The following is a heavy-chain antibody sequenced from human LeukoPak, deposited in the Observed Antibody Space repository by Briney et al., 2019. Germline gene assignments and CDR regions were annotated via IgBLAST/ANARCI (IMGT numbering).Heavy chain of an antibody. J-gene: IGHJ4*02. D-gene: IGHD3-16*01. CDR3: ARVRVGEDLDY. Sequence: ASVKVSCKASGYTFTGYYMHWVRQAPGQGLEWMGWINPNSGGTNYAQKFQGRVTMTRDASISAAYMELSRLTSDDTAVYYCARVRVGEDLDYWGQGTLVTVS. CDR1: GYTFTGYY. V-gene: IGHV1-2*02. CDR2: INPNSGGT.